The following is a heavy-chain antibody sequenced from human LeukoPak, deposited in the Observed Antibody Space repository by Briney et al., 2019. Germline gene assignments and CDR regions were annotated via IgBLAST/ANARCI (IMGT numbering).Heavy chain of an antibody. CDR2: INHSGST. D-gene: IGHD1-1*01. J-gene: IGHJ3*02. CDR1: GGSFSGYC. V-gene: IGHV4-34*01. Sequence: SETLSLTCAVYGGSFSGYCWSWIRQPPGKGLEWIGEINHSGSTNYNPSLKSRVTISVDTSKNQFSLKLSSVTAADTAVYYCASWTSDAFDIWGQGTMVTVSS. CDR3: ASWTSDAFDI.